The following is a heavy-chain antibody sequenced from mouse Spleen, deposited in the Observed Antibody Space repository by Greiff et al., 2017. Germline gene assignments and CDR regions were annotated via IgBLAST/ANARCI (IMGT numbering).Heavy chain of an antibody. Sequence: EVQLVESGGGLVQPKGSLKLSCAASGFSFNTYAMNWVRQAPGKGLEWVARIRSKSNNYATYYADSVKDRFTISRDDSESMLYLQMNNLKTEDTAMYYCVRGGITTVVADAMDYWGQGTSVTVSS. V-gene: IGHV10-1*01. J-gene: IGHJ4*01. D-gene: IGHD1-1*01. CDR2: IRSKSNNYAT. CDR3: VRGGITTVVADAMDY. CDR1: GFSFNTYA.